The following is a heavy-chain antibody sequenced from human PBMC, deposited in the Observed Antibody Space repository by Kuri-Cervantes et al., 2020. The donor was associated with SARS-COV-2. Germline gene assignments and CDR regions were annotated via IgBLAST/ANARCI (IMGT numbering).Heavy chain of an antibody. CDR1: GFTFSSYE. Sequence: GESLKISCAASGFTFSSYEMNWVRQAPGKGLEWVSYISSSGSTIYYADSVKGRFTISRDNSKNSLYLQMNSLRAEDTAVYYCARASYYYDSSPWYFDLWGRGTLVTVSS. V-gene: IGHV3-48*03. J-gene: IGHJ2*01. CDR2: ISSSGSTI. D-gene: IGHD3-22*01. CDR3: ARASYYYDSSPWYFDL.